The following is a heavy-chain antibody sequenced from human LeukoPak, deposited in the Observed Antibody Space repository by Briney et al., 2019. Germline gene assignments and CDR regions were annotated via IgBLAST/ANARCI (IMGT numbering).Heavy chain of an antibody. CDR1: GFTFSSYG. CDR2: ISYDGSNK. CDR3: AKVGGDGYNFDY. V-gene: IGHV3-30*18. D-gene: IGHD5-24*01. Sequence: GGSLRLSCAASGFTFSSYGMLWVRQAPGKGLEWVAVISYDGSNKYYADSVKGRFTISRDNSKNTLYLQMNSLRAEDTAVYYCAKVGGDGYNFDYWGQGTLVTVSS. J-gene: IGHJ4*02.